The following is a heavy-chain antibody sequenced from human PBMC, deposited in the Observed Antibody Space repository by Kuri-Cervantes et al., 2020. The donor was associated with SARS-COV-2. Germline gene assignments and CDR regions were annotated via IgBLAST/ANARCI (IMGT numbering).Heavy chain of an antibody. Sequence: GESLKISCAASGFTFSSYSMNWVRQAPGKGLEWVSSISSSSSYIYYADSVKGRFTISRDNAKNSLYLQMNSLRAEDTAVYYCARQYQLLPEYYDFWSGSAHFDYWGQGTLVTVSS. J-gene: IGHJ4*02. CDR1: GFTFSSYS. D-gene: IGHD3-3*01. CDR2: ISSSSSYI. CDR3: ARQYQLLPEYYDFWSGSAHFDY. V-gene: IGHV3-21*01.